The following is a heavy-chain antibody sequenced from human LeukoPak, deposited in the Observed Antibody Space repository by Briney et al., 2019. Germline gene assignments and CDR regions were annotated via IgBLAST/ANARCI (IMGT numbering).Heavy chain of an antibody. CDR2: ISSSSSYT. CDR1: GFTFSDYY. V-gene: IGHV3-11*06. D-gene: IGHD3-16*01. J-gene: IGHJ6*02. Sequence: GGSLRLSCAASGFTFSDYYMSWIRQAPGKGLECVSYISSSSSYTNYADSVKGRFTISRDNATNSLYLQMDSLRAEDTAVYYCARGLRYYYYGMDVWGQGTTVTVSS. CDR3: ARGLRYYYYGMDV.